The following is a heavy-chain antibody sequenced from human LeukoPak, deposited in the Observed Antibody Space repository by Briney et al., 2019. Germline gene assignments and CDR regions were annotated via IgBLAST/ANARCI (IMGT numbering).Heavy chain of an antibody. D-gene: IGHD3-3*01. Sequence: SVKVSCKASGGTFSSHTISWVRQAPGQGLEWMGRIIPILGIANYAQKFQGRVTITADKSTSTAYMELSSLRSEDTAVYYCARDSVRTIFGVVISWFDPWGQGTLVTVPS. CDR2: IIPILGIA. CDR3: ARDSVRTIFGVVISWFDP. CDR1: GGTFSSHT. J-gene: IGHJ5*02. V-gene: IGHV1-69*04.